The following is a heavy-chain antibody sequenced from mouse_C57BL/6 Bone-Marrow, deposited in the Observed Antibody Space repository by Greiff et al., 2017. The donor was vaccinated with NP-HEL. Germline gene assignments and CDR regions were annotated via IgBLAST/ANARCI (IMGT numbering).Heavy chain of an antibody. CDR2: ISSGSSTI. J-gene: IGHJ3*01. V-gene: IGHV5-17*01. D-gene: IGHD4-1*01. CDR3: AREGELGPFAY. CDR1: GFTFSDYG. Sequence: DVHLVESGGGLVKPGGSLKLSCAASGFTFSDYGMHWVRQAPEKGLEWVAYISSGSSTIYYADTVKGRFTISRDNAKNTLFLQMTSLRSEDTAMYYCAREGELGPFAYWGQGTLVTVSA.